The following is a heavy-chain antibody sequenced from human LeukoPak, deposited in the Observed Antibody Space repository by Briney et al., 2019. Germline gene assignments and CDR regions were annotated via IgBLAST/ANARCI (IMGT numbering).Heavy chain of an antibody. J-gene: IGHJ4*02. CDR1: GYIFTDFY. Sequence: ASVMVSCKASGYIFTDFYMHWVRQAPGQGLEWMGRLNPHSGGTTYAQKFQGRVTMTRDTSTSTVYMELSSLRSEDTAVYYCARDRGGLMVRHFDYWGQGTLVTVSS. CDR2: LNPHSGGT. V-gene: IGHV1/OR15-1*04. D-gene: IGHD4/OR15-4a*01. CDR3: ARDRGGLMVRHFDY.